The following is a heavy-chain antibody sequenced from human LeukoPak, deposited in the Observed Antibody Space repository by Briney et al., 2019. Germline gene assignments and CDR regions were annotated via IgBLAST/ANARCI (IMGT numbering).Heavy chain of an antibody. D-gene: IGHD3-10*01. V-gene: IGHV4-30-4*01. CDR2: IYYSGST. CDR3: ARGTPYYGSGSYPRWYFDL. Sequence: SETLSLTCTVSGGSISSSSYYWSWIRQPPGKGLEWIGYIYYSGSTYYNPSLKSRVTISVDTSKNQFSLKLSSVTAADTAVYYCARGTPYYGSGSYPRWYFDLWGRGTLVTVSS. CDR1: GGSISSSSYY. J-gene: IGHJ2*01.